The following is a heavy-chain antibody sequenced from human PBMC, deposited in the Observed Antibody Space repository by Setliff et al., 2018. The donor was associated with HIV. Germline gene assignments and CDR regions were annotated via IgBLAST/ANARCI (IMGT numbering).Heavy chain of an antibody. J-gene: IGHJ6*03. CDR3: ATWRVYYYYMDV. D-gene: IGHD3-3*01. Sequence: SETLSLTCTVSGGSISSGSYYWSWIRQPAGKGLEWIGHIYTSGSTNYTPSLKSRVTISVDTSKNQFSLNLSSVTAADTAVYSCATWRVYYYYMDVWGKGTTVTVSS. CDR2: IYTSGST. CDR1: GGSISSGSYY. V-gene: IGHV4-61*09.